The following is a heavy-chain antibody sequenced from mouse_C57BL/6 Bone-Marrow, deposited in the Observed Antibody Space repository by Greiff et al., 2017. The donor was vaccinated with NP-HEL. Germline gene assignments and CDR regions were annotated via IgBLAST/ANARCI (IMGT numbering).Heavy chain of an antibody. Sequence: EVKLVESGPGMVKPSQSLSLTCTVTGYSITSGYDWHWIRHFPGNKLEWMGYISYSGSTNYNPSLKSRISITHDTSKNHFFLKLNSVTTEDTATYYCARGYYYGFAYWGQGTLVTVSA. CDR2: ISYSGST. V-gene: IGHV3-1*01. J-gene: IGHJ3*01. CDR1: GYSITSGYD. CDR3: ARGYYYGFAY. D-gene: IGHD1-1*01.